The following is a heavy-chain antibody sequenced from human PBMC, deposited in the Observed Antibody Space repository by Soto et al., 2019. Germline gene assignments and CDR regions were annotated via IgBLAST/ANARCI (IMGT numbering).Heavy chain of an antibody. V-gene: IGHV3-23*01. J-gene: IGHJ4*02. CDR3: AKDHCSSTSCYTSPIYFDY. Sequence: GGSLRLSCAASGFTFSSYAMHWVRQAPGKGLEWVSAISGSGGSTYYADSVKGRFTISRDNSKNTLYLQMNSLRAEDTAVYYCAKDHCSSTSCYTSPIYFDYWGQGTLVTVSS. D-gene: IGHD2-2*02. CDR1: GFTFSSYA. CDR2: ISGSGGST.